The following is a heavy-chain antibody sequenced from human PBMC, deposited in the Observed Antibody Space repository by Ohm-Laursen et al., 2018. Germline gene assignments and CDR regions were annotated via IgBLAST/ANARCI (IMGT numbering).Heavy chain of an antibody. CDR1: GFTFSDYY. J-gene: IGHJ3*02. CDR2: ISGSGGST. V-gene: IGHV3-23*01. CDR3: ARSKWELLSSDALDI. D-gene: IGHD1-26*01. Sequence: SLRLSCTASGFTFSDYYMSWIRQAPGKGLEWVSAISGSGGSTYYADSVKGRFTISRDNSKNSLYLQMYSLRAEDTAVYYCARSKWELLSSDALDIWGQGTLVTVSS.